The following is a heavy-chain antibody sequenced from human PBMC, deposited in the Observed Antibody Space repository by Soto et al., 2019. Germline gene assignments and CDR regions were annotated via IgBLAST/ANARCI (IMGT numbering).Heavy chain of an antibody. CDR3: VRQGIGPLHGLVDV. V-gene: IGHV4-59*08. J-gene: IGHJ6*02. CDR2: IYETGST. CDR1: GGSISSYY. Sequence: SETLSLTCTVSGGSISSYYWSWLRQPPGKGLEWIGYIYETGSTSYNPSLNSRVTISLDRSTKQLSLKLSSATAADTAMYHCVRQGIGPLHGLVDVWGRGTTVTVSS. D-gene: IGHD3-10*01.